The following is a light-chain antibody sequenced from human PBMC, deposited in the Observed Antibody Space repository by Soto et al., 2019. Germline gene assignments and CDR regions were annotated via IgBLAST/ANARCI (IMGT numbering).Light chain of an antibody. CDR3: QQYGNSPYT. Sequence: EIVLTQSPSTLSLSPGERATLSCGASQSVRSSYLAWYQQKPGLAPRLLIYDASSRATGIPDRSSGSGSGTDFALTISRLEPEDFAVYYCQQYGNSPYTFGQGTKLEIK. J-gene: IGKJ2*01. CDR1: QSVRSSY. V-gene: IGKV3D-20*01. CDR2: DAS.